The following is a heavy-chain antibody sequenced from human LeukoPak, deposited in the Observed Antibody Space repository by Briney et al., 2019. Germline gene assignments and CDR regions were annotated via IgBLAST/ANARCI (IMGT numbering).Heavy chain of an antibody. CDR3: ARTRSGYSTLGY. CDR2: VFYTGST. D-gene: IGHD1-26*01. J-gene: IGHJ4*02. Sequence: SETLSLTCTVSGDSISPYYWSWIRQPPGGGLEWIGYVFYTGSTNYNPSLESRVTISVDTSRNQFSLKLTSLTAADTAVYYCARTRSGYSTLGYWGQGTLVTVSS. V-gene: IGHV4-59*01. CDR1: GDSISPYY.